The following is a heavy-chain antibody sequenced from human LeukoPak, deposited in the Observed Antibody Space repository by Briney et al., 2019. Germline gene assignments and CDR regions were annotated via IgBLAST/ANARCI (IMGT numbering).Heavy chain of an antibody. CDR2: IYYSGST. Sequence: ASETLSLTCTVSGSSISSSSYYWGWIRQPPGKGLEWIGSIYYSGSTYYNPSLKSRVTISVDTSKNQFSLKLSSVTAADTAVYYCATYYDILTGYSPYYLDYWGQGTLVTVSS. J-gene: IGHJ4*02. CDR3: ATYYDILTGYSPYYLDY. V-gene: IGHV4-39*01. D-gene: IGHD3-9*01. CDR1: GSSISSSSYY.